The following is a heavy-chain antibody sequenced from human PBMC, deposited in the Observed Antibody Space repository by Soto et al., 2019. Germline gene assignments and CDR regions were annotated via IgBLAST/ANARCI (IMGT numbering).Heavy chain of an antibody. CDR3: ARRRYYDSSVFWFDP. CDR2: IIPIFGTA. CDR1: GGTFNNYA. V-gene: IGHV1-69*13. D-gene: IGHD3-22*01. J-gene: IGHJ5*02. Sequence: SVKVSCKASGGTFNNYALSWVRQAPGQGLEWMGGIIPIFGTANYAQKFQGRVTITADESTSTAYMELSSLRSEDTAVYYCARRRYYDSSVFWFDPWGQGTLVTVSS.